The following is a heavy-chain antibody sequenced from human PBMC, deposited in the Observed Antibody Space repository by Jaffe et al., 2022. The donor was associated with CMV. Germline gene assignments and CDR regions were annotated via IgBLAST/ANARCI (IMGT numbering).Heavy chain of an antibody. D-gene: IGHD5-18*01. CDR3: ARIAYSSWGWYYYGMDV. J-gene: IGHJ6*02. CDR1: GFSLSNARMG. V-gene: IGHV2-26*01. CDR2: IFSNDEK. Sequence: QVTLKESGPVLVKPTETLTLTCTVSGFSLSNARMGVSWIRQPPGKALEWLAHIFSNDEKSYSTSLKSRLTISKDTSKSQVVLTMTNMDPVDTATYYCARIAYSSWGWYYYGMDVWGQGTTVTVSS.